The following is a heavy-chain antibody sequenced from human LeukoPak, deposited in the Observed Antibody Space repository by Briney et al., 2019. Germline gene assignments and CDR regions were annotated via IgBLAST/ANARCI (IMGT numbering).Heavy chain of an antibody. CDR3: AREYYDILTGYDY. CDR1: GFTFSSYW. Sequence: PGGSLRLSCAASGFTFSSYWMIWAREAPGKALEWVSYISSSSSTIYYADSVKGRFTISRDNAKNSLYLQMNSLRAEDTAVYYCAREYYDILTGYDYWGQGTLVTVSS. J-gene: IGHJ4*02. D-gene: IGHD3-9*01. V-gene: IGHV3-48*04. CDR2: ISSSSSTI.